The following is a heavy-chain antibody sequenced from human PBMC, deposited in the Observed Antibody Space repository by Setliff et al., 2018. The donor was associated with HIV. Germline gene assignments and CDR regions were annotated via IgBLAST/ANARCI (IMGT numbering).Heavy chain of an antibody. CDR3: ARGRKKTLAVSGTWYFDF. D-gene: IGHD6-19*01. CDR1: GGSLSGFY. J-gene: IGHJ4*02. Sequence: SETLSLTCAVYGGSLSGFYWTFIRQSPGKGLEWIGEVTHSGSTTYDPSLKSRITISVDTSKNQFSLKLTSVTAADMGVYYCARGRKKTLAVSGTWYFDFWGQGTLVTVSS. V-gene: IGHV4-34*01. CDR2: VTHSGST.